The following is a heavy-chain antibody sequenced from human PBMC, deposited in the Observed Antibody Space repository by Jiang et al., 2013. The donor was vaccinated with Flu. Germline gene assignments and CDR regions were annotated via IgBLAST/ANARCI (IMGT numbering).Heavy chain of an antibody. Sequence: KPTQTLTLTCTFSGFSLSTSGMRVSWIRQPPGKALEWLARIDWDDDKFYSTSLKTRLTISKDTSKNQVVLTMTNMDPVDTATYYCALGLYYYYYGMDVWGQGTTVTVSS. CDR1: GFSLSTSGMR. J-gene: IGHJ6*02. D-gene: IGHD3-16*01. V-gene: IGHV2-70*04. CDR2: IDWDDDK. CDR3: ALGLYYYYYGMDV.